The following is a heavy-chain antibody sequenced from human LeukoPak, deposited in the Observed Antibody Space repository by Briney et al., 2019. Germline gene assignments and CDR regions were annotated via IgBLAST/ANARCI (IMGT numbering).Heavy chain of an antibody. V-gene: IGHV3-7*01. CDR1: GFTFSSYA. CDR3: ARGHYGMDV. J-gene: IGHJ6*02. CDR2: IKTDGSEK. Sequence: PGGSLRLSCAASGFTFSSYAMSWVRQAPGKGLEWVANIKTDGSEKYFVDSVKGRFTISRDNAKNSLYLQMNSLRAEDTAVYYCARGHYGMDVWGQGTAVTVSS.